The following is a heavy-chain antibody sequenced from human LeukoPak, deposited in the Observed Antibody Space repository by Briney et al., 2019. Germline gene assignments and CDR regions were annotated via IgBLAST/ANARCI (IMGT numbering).Heavy chain of an antibody. Sequence: PGGSLRLSCAASGFTFSSYSMNRVRQAPGKGLEWVSDISSSSSTIYYADSVKGRFTISRDNAKNSLYLQMNSLRAEDTAVYYCARWATVTADDYWGQGTLVTVSS. CDR1: GFTFSSYS. CDR2: ISSSSSTI. D-gene: IGHD4-17*01. J-gene: IGHJ4*02. CDR3: ARWATVTADDY. V-gene: IGHV3-48*01.